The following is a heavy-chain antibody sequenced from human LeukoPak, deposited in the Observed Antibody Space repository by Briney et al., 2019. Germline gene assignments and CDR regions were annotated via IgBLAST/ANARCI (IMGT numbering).Heavy chain of an antibody. Sequence: GESLKISCKGSGYSSTSYWIGWVRQMPGKGLEWMGIIYPGDSDTRYSPSFQGQVTISADKSISTAYLQWSSLKASDTAMYYCARVNYDILTGYYPRDYWGQGTLVTVSS. J-gene: IGHJ4*02. CDR2: IYPGDSDT. V-gene: IGHV5-51*01. D-gene: IGHD3-9*01. CDR1: GYSSTSYW. CDR3: ARVNYDILTGYYPRDY.